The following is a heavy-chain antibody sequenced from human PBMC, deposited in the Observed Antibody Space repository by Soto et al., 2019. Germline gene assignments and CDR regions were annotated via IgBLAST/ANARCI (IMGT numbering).Heavy chain of an antibody. CDR2: ISGSGGST. CDR3: AKEESGVLAMVRGVIESLDY. Sequence: GGSLRPSCAAPGFPFSSYALSWVRQAPGKGLKWVSAISGSGGSTYYADSVKGRFTISRDNSKNTLYLQMNSLRAEDTAVYYCAKEESGVLAMVRGVIESLDYWGQGTLVTVSS. CDR1: GFPFSSYA. V-gene: IGHV3-23*01. J-gene: IGHJ4*02. D-gene: IGHD3-10*01.